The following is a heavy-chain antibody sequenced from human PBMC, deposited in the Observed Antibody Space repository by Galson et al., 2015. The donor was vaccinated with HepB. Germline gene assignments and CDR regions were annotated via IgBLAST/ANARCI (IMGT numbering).Heavy chain of an antibody. Sequence: SLRLSCAASGFASSDYYMSWIRQAPGKGLEWVSYISTSHVRTGSSSTSYADSVKGRFTMSRDNAKSSLYLQMNSLRAEDTAVYYCARSSYSNYIDFWGQGTLVTVSS. CDR3: ARSSYSNYIDF. D-gene: IGHD4-11*01. CDR1: GFASSDYY. CDR2: ISTSHVRTGSSST. V-gene: IGHV3-11*06. J-gene: IGHJ4*02.